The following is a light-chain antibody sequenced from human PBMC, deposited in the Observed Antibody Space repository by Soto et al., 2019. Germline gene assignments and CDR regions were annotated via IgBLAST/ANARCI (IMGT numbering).Light chain of an antibody. Sequence: DIQMTQSPSSLSASVGDRVTITCRASQSSSSYLNWYQQKPGKAPKLVIYATFSLQSGVPSRFSGSASGADFTLTISSLQPEDFATYYCQQSYSTPYTFGQGTKLEIK. CDR3: QQSYSTPYT. CDR2: ATF. CDR1: QSSSSY. V-gene: IGKV1-39*01. J-gene: IGKJ2*01.